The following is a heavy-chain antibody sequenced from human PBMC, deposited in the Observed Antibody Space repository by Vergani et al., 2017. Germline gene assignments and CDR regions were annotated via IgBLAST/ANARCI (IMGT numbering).Heavy chain of an antibody. CDR3: ARQRKSLGGYYYYGMDV. V-gene: IGHV4-61*02. D-gene: IGHD3-16*01. Sequence: QVQLQESGPGLVKPSQTLSLTCTVSGGSISSGSYYWSWIRQPAGKGLEWIGRIYTSGSTNYNPSLKSRVTISVDTSKNQFSLKLSSVTAADTAVYYCARQRKSLGGYYYYGMDVWGQGTTVTVSS. CDR2: IYTSGST. CDR1: GGSISSGSYY. J-gene: IGHJ6*02.